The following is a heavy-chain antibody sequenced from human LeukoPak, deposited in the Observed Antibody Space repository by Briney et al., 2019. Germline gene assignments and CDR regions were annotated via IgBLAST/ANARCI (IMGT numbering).Heavy chain of an antibody. CDR2: IYSSGST. D-gene: IGHD1-7*01. J-gene: IGHJ4*02. V-gene: IGHV4-4*07. CDR3: ARDRDWNYYFYDN. Sequence: SETLSLTCTVSGGSMSGNFWTWIRQPAGKGLEWIGRIYSSGSTDYNPSLKSRITMSVDTFNNQFSLKLQSVTAADTAVYFCARDRDWNYYFYDNWGQGTQVIVSS. CDR1: GGSMSGNF.